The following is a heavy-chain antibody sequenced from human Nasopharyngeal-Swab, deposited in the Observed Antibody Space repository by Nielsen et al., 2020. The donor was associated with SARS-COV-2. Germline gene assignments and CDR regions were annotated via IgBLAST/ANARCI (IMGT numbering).Heavy chain of an antibody. CDR1: GGSISSSSYY. V-gene: IGHV4-39*01. CDR3: AATSVLRFLEWLNNGFDP. J-gene: IGHJ5*02. Sequence: SETLSLTCTVSGGSISSSSYYRGWIRQPPGKGLEWIGSTYYSGSTYYNPSLKSRVTISVDTSKNQFSLKLSSVTAADTAVYYCAATSVLRFLEWLNNGFDPWGQGTLVTVSS. CDR2: TYYSGST. D-gene: IGHD3-3*01.